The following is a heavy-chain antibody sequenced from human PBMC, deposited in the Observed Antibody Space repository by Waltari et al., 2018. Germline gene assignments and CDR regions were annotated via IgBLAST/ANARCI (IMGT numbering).Heavy chain of an antibody. J-gene: IGHJ4*02. Sequence: QVQLQQWGAGLLKPSETLSLTCAVYGGSFSGYYWSWIRQPPGKGLEWIGEINHSGSTNYNPSLKSRVTISVDTSKNQFSRKLSSVTAADTAVYYCARLRWLHPFDYWGQGTLVTVSS. V-gene: IGHV4-34*01. CDR1: GGSFSGYY. CDR3: ARLRWLHPFDY. CDR2: INHSGST. D-gene: IGHD5-12*01.